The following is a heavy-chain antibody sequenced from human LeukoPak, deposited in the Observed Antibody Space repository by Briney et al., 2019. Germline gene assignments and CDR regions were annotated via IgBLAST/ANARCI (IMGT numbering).Heavy chain of an antibody. V-gene: IGHV4-59*01. CDR2: IYYSGST. J-gene: IGHJ4*02. CDR1: GGSINSYY. Sequence: SETLSLTCTVSGGSINSYYWGWIRQPPEKGLEWIGYIYYSGSTNYNPSLKSRVTISVDTSKNQFSLKLSSVTAADTAVYYCARVATLYYFDYWGQGTLVTVSS. CDR3: ARVATLYYFDY.